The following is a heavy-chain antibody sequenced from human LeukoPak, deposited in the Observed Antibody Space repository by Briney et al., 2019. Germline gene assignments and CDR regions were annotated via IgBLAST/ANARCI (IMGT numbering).Heavy chain of an antibody. CDR1: GYSISSGYY. CDR2: IYTSGST. D-gene: IGHD6-13*01. J-gene: IGHJ5*02. Sequence: SETLSLTCAVSGYSISSGYYWGWIRQPPGKGLEWIGRIYTSGSTNYNPSLKSRVTMSVDTSKNQFSLKLSSVTAADTAVYYCARTSSSWYNWFDPWGQGTLVTVSS. V-gene: IGHV4-38-2*01. CDR3: ARTSSSWYNWFDP.